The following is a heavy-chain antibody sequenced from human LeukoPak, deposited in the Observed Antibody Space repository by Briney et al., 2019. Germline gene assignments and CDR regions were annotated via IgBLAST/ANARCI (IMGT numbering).Heavy chain of an antibody. V-gene: IGHV3-23*01. J-gene: IGHJ4*02. CDR2: IVAGGGNT. CDR1: GLTFSSYA. CDR3: AKVSISMLRGPRYYFDY. Sequence: GGTLRLSCAASGLTFSSYAMSWVRQAPGKGLEWVSSIVAGGGNTYFADSVEGRFIISRDNSKTTLYLQLNSLTAEDTAVYYCAKVSISMLRGPRYYFDYWGQGTLVTVSS. D-gene: IGHD3-10*01.